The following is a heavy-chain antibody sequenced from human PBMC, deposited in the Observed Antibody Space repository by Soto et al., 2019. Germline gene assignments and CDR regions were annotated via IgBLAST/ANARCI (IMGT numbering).Heavy chain of an antibody. J-gene: IGHJ6*03. CDR1: GYSFTNYG. Sequence: QDQLVQSGAEVKKPGASVTVSCKASGYSFTNYGVTWVRQAPGQGLEWMGWISAFNGNTHYAQNLQGRVTMTTYASTRTAYMELRSLRSDDAAVYYCARDRGVAPPVAGNTHYYYYMDVWGKGTTVTVSS. CDR3: ARDRGVAPPVAGNTHYYYYMDV. D-gene: IGHD6-19*01. CDR2: ISAFNGNT. V-gene: IGHV1-18*01.